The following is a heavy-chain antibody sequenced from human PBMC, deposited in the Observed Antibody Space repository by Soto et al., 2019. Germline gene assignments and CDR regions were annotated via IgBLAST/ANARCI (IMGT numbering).Heavy chain of an antibody. V-gene: IGHV1-46*01. CDR2: INPSGGST. CDR3: ARDRAVAGTRRLGYYYGMDV. D-gene: IGHD6-19*01. CDR1: GYTFTSYY. Sequence: ASVKVSCKASGYTFTSYYMHWVRQAPGQGLEWMGIINPSGGSTSYAQKFQGRVTMTRDTSTSTVYMELSSLRSEDTAVYYCARDRAVAGTRRLGYYYGMDVWGQGTTVTVSS. J-gene: IGHJ6*02.